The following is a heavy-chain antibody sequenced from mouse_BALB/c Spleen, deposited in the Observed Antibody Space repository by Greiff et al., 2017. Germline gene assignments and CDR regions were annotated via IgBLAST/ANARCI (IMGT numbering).Heavy chain of an antibody. D-gene: IGHD2-3*01. Sequence: VKVVESGPGLVQPSQSLSITCTAFGFSLTSYGVHWVRQSPGKGLEWLGVIWSGGSTDYNAAFISRLSISKDNSKSQVFFKMSSLQANDTAIYYCARNDGSAWFAYWGQGTLVTVSA. CDR2: IWSGGST. V-gene: IGHV2-2*02. J-gene: IGHJ3*01. CDR3: ARNDGSAWFAY. CDR1: GFSLTSYG.